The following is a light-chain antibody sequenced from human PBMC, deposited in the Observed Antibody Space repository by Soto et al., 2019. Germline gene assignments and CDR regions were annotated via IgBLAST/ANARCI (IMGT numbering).Light chain of an antibody. J-gene: IGKJ2*01. CDR3: QPYGSSSYT. CDR1: QSVSSTY. CDR2: GAS. V-gene: IGKV3-20*01. Sequence: EIVLTQSPGTLSLSPGERATLSCRASQSVSSTYLAWYQQNPGQAPRLLIYGASSRATGIPDRFSGSGSGTDFPLTISRLEPEDFAVYFCQPYGSSSYTFGQGTKLEIK.